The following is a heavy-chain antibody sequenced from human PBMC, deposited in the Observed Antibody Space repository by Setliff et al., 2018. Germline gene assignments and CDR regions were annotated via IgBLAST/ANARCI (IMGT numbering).Heavy chain of an antibody. CDR1: GGTFSSYA. D-gene: IGHD5-18*01. J-gene: IGHJ4*02. V-gene: IGHV1-69*05. Sequence: SVKVSCKASGGTFSSYAISWVRQTPGQGLEWMGGIIPIFGTANYAQKFQGRVTITTDESTSTAYMELSSLRSEDTAVYYCASTWIQHHRGGDGGGYWGQGTLVTVSS. CDR3: ASTWIQHHRGGDGGGY. CDR2: IIPIFGTA.